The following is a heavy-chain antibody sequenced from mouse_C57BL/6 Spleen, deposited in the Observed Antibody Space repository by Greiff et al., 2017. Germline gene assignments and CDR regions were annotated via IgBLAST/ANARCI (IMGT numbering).Heavy chain of an antibody. CDR2: IYPGNSDT. J-gene: IGHJ1*03. CDR1: GYTFTSYW. V-gene: IGHV1-5*01. D-gene: IGHD1-1*01. Sequence: EVQLQQSGTVLARPGASVKMSCKTSGYTFTSYWMHWVKQRPGQGLEWIGAIYPGNSDTSYNQKFKGKAKLTAVTSASTAYMELSSLTNEDSAVYYCTRGDYYGSSSLYWYFDVWGTGTTVTVSS. CDR3: TRGDYYGSSSLYWYFDV.